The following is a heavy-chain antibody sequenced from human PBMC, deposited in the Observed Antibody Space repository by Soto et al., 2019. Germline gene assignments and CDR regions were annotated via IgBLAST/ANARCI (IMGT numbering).Heavy chain of an antibody. D-gene: IGHD3-22*01. Sequence: QMELRESGPGLEKPSGTLSLTCAVSGASISSSNWWSWVRQPPGKGLEWIGEISHSGSTNYKTSLKSRVTISVDKPKNQFSLKLSSVTAADTAVYYCARLIHSSGDDYWGQGTLVTVSS. CDR3: ARLIHSSGDDY. V-gene: IGHV4-4*02. CDR2: ISHSGST. CDR1: GASISSSNW. J-gene: IGHJ4*02.